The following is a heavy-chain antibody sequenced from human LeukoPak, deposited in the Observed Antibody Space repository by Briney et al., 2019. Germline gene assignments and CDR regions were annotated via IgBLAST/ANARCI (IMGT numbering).Heavy chain of an antibody. Sequence: SETLSLTCAVSGASIDSHSWWSWVRQHPGKGLEWIGYIYYSGSTYYNPSLKSRVTISVDTSKNQFSLKLSSVTAADTAVYYCARDRRRLLWFGELPHLGDYYYGMDVWGQGTTVTVSS. CDR3: ARDRRRLLWFGELPHLGDYYYGMDV. D-gene: IGHD3-10*01. CDR1: GASIDSHSW. V-gene: IGHV4-31*11. J-gene: IGHJ6*02. CDR2: IYYSGST.